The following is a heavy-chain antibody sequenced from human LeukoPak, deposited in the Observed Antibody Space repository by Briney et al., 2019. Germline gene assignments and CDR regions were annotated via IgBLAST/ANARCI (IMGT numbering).Heavy chain of an antibody. D-gene: IGHD4-11*01. Sequence: VGTLRLSCAAAKFTFSHYGTHWVRQAPRKRLEWVAVIWSDGSNQYHAASVKGRFTISRDNSKNTVYLQMNSLRVEDTGVYYCAKDAQRGFDYSNSLEYWGQGILVTVSS. CDR3: AKDAQRGFDYSNSLEY. CDR1: KFTFSHYG. V-gene: IGHV3-33*06. J-gene: IGHJ4*02. CDR2: IWSDGSNQ.